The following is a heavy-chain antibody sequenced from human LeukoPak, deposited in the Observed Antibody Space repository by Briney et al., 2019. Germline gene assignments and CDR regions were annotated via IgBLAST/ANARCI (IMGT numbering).Heavy chain of an antibody. Sequence: GASVKLSCKASGYTFTSYGISWVRRSPGPGVEWMGGISAYNVNTNYAQKLQGRVTMTTDTSTSTAYMELRSLRSDDTAVYYCARGNCSGGSCYPSTEYFQHWGQGTLVTVSS. CDR3: ARGNCSGGSCYPSTEYFQH. D-gene: IGHD2-15*01. J-gene: IGHJ1*01. CDR2: ISAYNVNT. CDR1: GYTFTSYG. V-gene: IGHV1-18*01.